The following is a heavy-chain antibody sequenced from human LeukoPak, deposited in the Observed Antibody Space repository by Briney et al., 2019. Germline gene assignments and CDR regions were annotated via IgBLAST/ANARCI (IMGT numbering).Heavy chain of an antibody. CDR3: VKGCSSTGCYTSEW. CDR2: ISGRGDGT. V-gene: IGHV3-23*01. J-gene: IGHJ4*02. CDR1: GFAFSSYA. D-gene: IGHD2-2*02. Sequence: GGSLRLSCAASGFAFSSYAMTWVRQAPGKGLEWVSVISGRGDGTHYADSVKGRFSISRDNSKNTTYLQMSSLRAEDTALYYCVKGCSSTGCYTSEWWGQGTLVTVSS.